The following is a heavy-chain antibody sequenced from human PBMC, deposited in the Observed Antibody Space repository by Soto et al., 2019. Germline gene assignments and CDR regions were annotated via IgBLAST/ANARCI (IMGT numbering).Heavy chain of an antibody. CDR1: GFTFSSYD. V-gene: IGHV3-13*01. D-gene: IGHD1-26*01. CDR3: ARGRDGAFDY. J-gene: IGHJ4*02. CDR2: IGPAGDT. Sequence: GGSLRLSCAASGFTFSSYDMHWVRQGTGKGLEWVSAIGPAGDTYYPGSVKDRFTISRENAKNSLYLQMNSRRTGDTAVYHCARGRDGAFDYWGQGTLVTVSS.